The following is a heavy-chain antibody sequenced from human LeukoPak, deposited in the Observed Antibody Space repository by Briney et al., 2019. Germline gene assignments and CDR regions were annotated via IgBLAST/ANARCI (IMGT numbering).Heavy chain of an antibody. V-gene: IGHV4-34*01. CDR1: GFTFSSYA. CDR2: INHSGST. CDR3: ASASRFLEWLPLYYYYGMDV. Sequence: PGGSLRLSCAASGFTFSSYAMSWIRQPPGKGLEWIGEINHSGSTNYNPSLKSRVTISVDTSKNQFSLKLSSVTAADTAVYYCASASRFLEWLPLYYYYGMDVWGQGTTVTVSS. D-gene: IGHD3-3*01. J-gene: IGHJ6*02.